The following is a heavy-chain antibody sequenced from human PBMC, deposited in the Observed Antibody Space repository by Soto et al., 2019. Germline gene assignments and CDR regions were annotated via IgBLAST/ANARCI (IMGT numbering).Heavy chain of an antibody. CDR2: IGTAGDT. CDR1: GFTFSSYD. Sequence: GGSLRLSCSASGFTFSSYDMHWVRQGPGKGLEWVSAIGTAGDTNYAGSVKGRFTISRENAKNSLYLQMNSLRAGDTAIYFCAREIGPTLFDYCGQGTLVTVSS. D-gene: IGHD3-22*01. CDR3: AREIGPTLFDY. J-gene: IGHJ4*02. V-gene: IGHV3-13*04.